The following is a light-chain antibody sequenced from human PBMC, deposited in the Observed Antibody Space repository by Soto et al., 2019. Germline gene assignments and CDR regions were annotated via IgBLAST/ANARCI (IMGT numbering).Light chain of an antibody. V-gene: IGKV4-1*01. CDR3: QQYKNWPPVT. CDR1: NSVLYSSNNKNY. Sequence: DSVMTQSSASLVASLRERATINCKSSNSVLYSSNNKNYLAWYQPRPGQAPRLLIYQTSIRAAGIPARFSGSGSETDFTLTISSLQSEDFAVYYCQQYKNWPPVTFGEGTKVDI. CDR2: QTS. J-gene: IGKJ4*01.